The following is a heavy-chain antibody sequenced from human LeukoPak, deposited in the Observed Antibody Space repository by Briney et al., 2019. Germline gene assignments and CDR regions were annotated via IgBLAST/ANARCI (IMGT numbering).Heavy chain of an antibody. D-gene: IGHD2-15*01. CDR1: GGSISSYY. CDR3: ARGGSWYAY. CDR2: IYYSGST. V-gene: IGHV4-59*01. J-gene: IGHJ4*02. Sequence: PSETLSLTCTVSGGSISSYYWSWIRQPPGKGLEWIGYIYYSGSTNYNPSLKSRVTISVDTSKNQFSLKLSSVTAADTAVYYCARGGSWYAYWGQGTLVTVSS.